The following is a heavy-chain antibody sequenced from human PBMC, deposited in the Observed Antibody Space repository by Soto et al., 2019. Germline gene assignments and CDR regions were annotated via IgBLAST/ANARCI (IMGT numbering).Heavy chain of an antibody. V-gene: IGHV6-1*01. CDR2: TYYRSKWYN. CDR3: ARAKTGDSGYYYYYMDV. Sequence: SQTLSLTCAISGDSVSSNSAAWNWIRQSPSRGLEWLGRTYYRSKWYNDYAVSVKSRITINPDTSKNQFSLQLNSVTPEDTAVYYCARAKTGDSGYYYYYMDVWGKGTTFTVSS. D-gene: IGHD7-27*01. CDR1: GDSVSSNSAA. J-gene: IGHJ6*03.